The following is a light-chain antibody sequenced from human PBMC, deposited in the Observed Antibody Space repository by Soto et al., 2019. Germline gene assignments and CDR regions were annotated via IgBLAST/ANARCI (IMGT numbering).Light chain of an antibody. J-gene: IGLJ2*01. CDR2: EDN. V-gene: IGLV6-57*04. CDR3: QSYDSSNPVV. Sequence: NFMLTQPHSVSESPGKTVTISCTRSSGSIASNYVQWYQQRPGSAPTTVIYEDNQRPSGVPDRFSGSIDSSSNSASLTISGLKTDDEAYYYCQSYDSSNPVVFGGGTQLTVL. CDR1: SGSIASNY.